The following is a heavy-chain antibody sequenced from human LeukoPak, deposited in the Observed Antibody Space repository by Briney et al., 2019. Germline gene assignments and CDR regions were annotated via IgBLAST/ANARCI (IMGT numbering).Heavy chain of an antibody. Sequence: ALVKVSCKASGYTFTGYYIYWVRPAPRQGLEWMGWLNPNSGGTNYAQKLQGRVPMTRDTSISTAYMELSRLESDDTAVYYCARDGAGVDYWGQGTLVTVSS. CDR1: GYTFTGYY. D-gene: IGHD1-26*01. V-gene: IGHV1-2*02. J-gene: IGHJ4*02. CDR2: LNPNSGGT. CDR3: ARDGAGVDY.